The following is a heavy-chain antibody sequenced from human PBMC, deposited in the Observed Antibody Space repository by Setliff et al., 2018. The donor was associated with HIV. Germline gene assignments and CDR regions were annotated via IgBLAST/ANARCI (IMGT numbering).Heavy chain of an antibody. CDR1: GFSVSTYW. V-gene: IGHV3-7*01. CDR3: AKIPHTGDSAYDV. D-gene: IGHD7-27*01. Sequence: GSLRLSCAASGFSVSTYWMNWVRQAPGKGLEWVANIEKDGSEKYYVDPVKGRFSISRDNPKNTVYLQMNSLRAEDTALYYCAKIPHTGDSAYDVWGQGTMVTVSS. J-gene: IGHJ3*01. CDR2: IEKDGSEK.